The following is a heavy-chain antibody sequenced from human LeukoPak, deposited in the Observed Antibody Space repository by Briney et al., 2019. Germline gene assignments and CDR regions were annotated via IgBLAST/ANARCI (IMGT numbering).Heavy chain of an antibody. CDR1: GFTFSSYA. J-gene: IGHJ4*02. V-gene: IGHV3-30-3*01. D-gene: IGHD3-22*01. Sequence: GGSLRLSCAASGFTFSSYAMHWVRQAPGKGLEWVAVISYDGSNKYYADSVKGRFTISRDNSKNTLYLQMNSLRAEDTAVYYCARDDRYYWGQGTPVTVSS. CDR3: ARDDRYY. CDR2: ISYDGSNK.